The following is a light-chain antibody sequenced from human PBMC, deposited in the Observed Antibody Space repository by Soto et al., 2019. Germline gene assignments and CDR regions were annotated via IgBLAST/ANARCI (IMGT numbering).Light chain of an antibody. V-gene: IGKV1-16*02. CDR3: QQYHSYPLT. J-gene: IGKJ4*01. Sequence: DIQMTQSPSSLSASVGDTVTITCRASQGISNHLAWFQHKPGKAPKALIHAAASLQSGVSSKFSGSGFGTDFTPTTTSLQPEDSATYYCQQYHSYPLTFAGGTKVVIK. CDR2: AAA. CDR1: QGISNH.